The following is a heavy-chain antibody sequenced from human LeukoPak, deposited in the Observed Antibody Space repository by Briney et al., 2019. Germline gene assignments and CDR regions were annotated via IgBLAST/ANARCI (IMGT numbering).Heavy chain of an antibody. D-gene: IGHD6-19*01. J-gene: IGHJ4*02. CDR2: IYSGGST. CDR3: AVDSSGWYFHDY. V-gene: IGHV3-66*02. CDR1: GFTVSSNY. Sequence: PGGSLRLSCAASGFTVSSNYMSWVRQAPGKGLEWVSVIYSGGSTYYADSVKGRFTISRDNSKNTLYLQMNSLRAEDTAVYYCAVDSSGWYFHDYWGQGTLVTVSS.